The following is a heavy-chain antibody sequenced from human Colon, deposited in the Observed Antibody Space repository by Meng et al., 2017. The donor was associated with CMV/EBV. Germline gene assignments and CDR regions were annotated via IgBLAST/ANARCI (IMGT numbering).Heavy chain of an antibody. CDR1: GGSVSSGSYY. D-gene: IGHD2-2*02. V-gene: IGHV4-61*01. CDR2: IYYSGST. J-gene: IGHJ6*02. CDR3: ARGALGYCSSTSCYSYYYYGMDF. Sequence: SETLSLTCTVSGGSVSSGSYYWSWIRQPPGKGLEWIGYIYYSGSTNYNPSLKSRVTISVDTSKNQFSLKLSSVTAADTAVYYCARGALGYCSSTSCYSYYYYGMDFWGQGTTVTVSS.